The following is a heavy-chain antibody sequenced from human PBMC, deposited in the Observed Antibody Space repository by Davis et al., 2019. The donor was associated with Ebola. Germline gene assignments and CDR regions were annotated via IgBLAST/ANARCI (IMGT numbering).Heavy chain of an antibody. V-gene: IGHV3-30*03. CDR3: ARALHDEVLDY. CDR1: GFTVSSDY. CDR2: TSHNERER. J-gene: IGHJ4*02. Sequence: GESLKISCAASGFTVSSDYMGWVRQAPGEGLEWVAVTSHNERERFYGESVQGRFTISRDNSENVLYLQMDSLRPDDTAIYFCARALHDEVLDYWGQGTPVTVSS. D-gene: IGHD1-1*01.